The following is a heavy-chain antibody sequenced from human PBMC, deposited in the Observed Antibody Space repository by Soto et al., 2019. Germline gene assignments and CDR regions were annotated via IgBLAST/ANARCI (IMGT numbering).Heavy chain of an antibody. J-gene: IGHJ6*02. Sequence: QVQLVESGGGVVQPGRSLRLSCAASGFTFSSYAMHWVRQAPGKGLGWVAVISYDGSNKYYADSVKGRFTISSDNSKNTLYLRMNSLRAEDTAVYYCARDWYSSGWYLVYYYYGMDVCGQGTTVTVSS. D-gene: IGHD6-13*01. CDR2: ISYDGSNK. CDR3: ARDWYSSGWYLVYYYYGMDV. CDR1: GFTFSSYA. V-gene: IGHV3-30-3*01.